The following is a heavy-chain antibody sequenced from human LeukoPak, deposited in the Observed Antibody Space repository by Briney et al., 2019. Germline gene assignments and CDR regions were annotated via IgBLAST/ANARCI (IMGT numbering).Heavy chain of an antibody. Sequence: SSETLSLTCTVSGGSISSYYWSWIRQPAGKGLEWIGRIYTSGSTNYNPSLKSRVTMSVDTSKNQFSLKLSSVTAADTAVYYCARDLCSSPSCYLPYLDSWGQGTLVTVSS. CDR3: ARDLCSSPSCYLPYLDS. V-gene: IGHV4-4*07. D-gene: IGHD2-2*01. J-gene: IGHJ4*02. CDR2: IYTSGST. CDR1: GGSISSYY.